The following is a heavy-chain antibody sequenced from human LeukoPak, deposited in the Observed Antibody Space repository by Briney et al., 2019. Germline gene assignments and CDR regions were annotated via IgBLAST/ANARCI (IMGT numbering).Heavy chain of an antibody. Sequence: GGSLRLSCAAPGFTFRNYGIHWVRQAPGKGLEWVGVIWYDGSNQIYADCVKGRFTISRDNSKNTAFLQLSGLRVENTAVYYCARDRSWGSRNWYLDLWGRGSLVTVSS. J-gene: IGHJ2*01. CDR2: IWYDGSNQ. CDR1: GFTFRNYG. D-gene: IGHD3-16*01. V-gene: IGHV3-33*01. CDR3: ARDRSWGSRNWYLDL.